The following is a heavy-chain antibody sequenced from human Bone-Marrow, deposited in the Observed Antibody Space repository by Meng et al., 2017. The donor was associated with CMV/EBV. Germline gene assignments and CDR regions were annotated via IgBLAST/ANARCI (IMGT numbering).Heavy chain of an antibody. CDR1: GFTFSLHW. CDR3: ARESGSIAARRYYYYGMDV. D-gene: IGHD6-6*01. V-gene: IGHV3-7*01. CDR2: INKDGSET. J-gene: IGHJ6*02. Sequence: GGSLRLSCAASGFTFSLHWMAWVRQAPGKGLEWVANINKDGSETYHVDSVEGRFAVSRDNAKSSLYLQMNRLRAEDTAVYYCARESGSIAARRYYYYGMDVWGQGTTVTVSS.